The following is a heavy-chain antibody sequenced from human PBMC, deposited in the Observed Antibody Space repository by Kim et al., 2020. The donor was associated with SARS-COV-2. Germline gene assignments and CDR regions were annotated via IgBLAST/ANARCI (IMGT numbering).Heavy chain of an antibody. CDR3: ARVRCLRCNLVVVVDGGYYYYYMGV. J-gene: IGHJ6*03. Sequence: SETLSLTCAVYGGSFSGYYWSWIRQPPGKGLEWIGEINHSGSTNYNPSLKSRVTISVDTSKNQFSLKLSSVTAADTAVYYCARVRCLRCNLVVVVDGGYYYYYMGVWGKGTTVTVSS. CDR1: GGSFSGYY. D-gene: IGHD2-15*01. CDR2: INHSGST. V-gene: IGHV4-34*01.